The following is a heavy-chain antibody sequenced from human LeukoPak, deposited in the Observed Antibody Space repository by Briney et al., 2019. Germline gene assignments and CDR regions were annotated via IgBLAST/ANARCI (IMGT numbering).Heavy chain of an antibody. J-gene: IGHJ4*02. CDR3: ARWRGVPALFDY. V-gene: IGHV4-34*01. CDR2: INHSGST. D-gene: IGHD2-2*01. Sequence: SETLSLTCAVYGGSFSGYYWSWIRQPPGKGLEWIGEINHSGSTNYNPSLKSRVTISVDTSKNQFSLKLSSVTAADTAVYYCARWRGVPALFDYWGQGTLVTVSS. CDR1: GGSFSGYY.